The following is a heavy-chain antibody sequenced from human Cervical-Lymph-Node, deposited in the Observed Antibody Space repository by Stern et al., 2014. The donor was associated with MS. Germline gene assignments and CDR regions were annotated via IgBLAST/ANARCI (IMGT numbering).Heavy chain of an antibody. CDR3: STLASIFGAVNLYLDV. V-gene: IGHV3-15*01. Sequence: EVQLVESGGGFVKPGGSLKLSCAASGFTFSHAWMSWVRQGPGKRLEWVGRIKSEANGGTTDYAAPVKGRFTVSRDDSKNTLYLEMNNLKTEDTAVYYCSTLASIFGAVNLYLDVWGQGTTVTVSS. CDR1: GFTFSHAW. J-gene: IGHJ6*02. CDR2: IKSEANGGTT. D-gene: IGHD3-3*01.